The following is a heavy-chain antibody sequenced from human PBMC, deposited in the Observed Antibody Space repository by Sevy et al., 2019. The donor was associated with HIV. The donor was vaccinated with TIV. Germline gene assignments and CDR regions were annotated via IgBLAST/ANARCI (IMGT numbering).Heavy chain of an antibody. CDR1: GFTVNDKY. V-gene: IGHV3-66*02. CDR3: VSLLLSYLSGWSYFDY. D-gene: IGHD6-19*01. J-gene: IGHJ4*02. CDR2: IFSSGST. Sequence: GGSLRLSCAISGFTVNDKYIIWVRQAPGKGLEWVSVIFSSGSTYYADSAKGRFTISRDNSKNTVDLQMNSVRAEDTAVHYCVSLLLSYLSGWSYFDYWGQGTLVTVSS.